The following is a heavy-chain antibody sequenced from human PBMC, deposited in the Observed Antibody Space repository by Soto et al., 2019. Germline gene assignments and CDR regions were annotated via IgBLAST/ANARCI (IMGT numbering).Heavy chain of an antibody. CDR2: TRNKANSYTT. D-gene: IGHD3-3*01. J-gene: IGHJ3*02. CDR3: ARDKGGITIWGEDDAFDI. CDR1: GFTFSDHY. Sequence: GGSLRLSCAASGFTFSDHYMDWVRQAPGKGLEWVGRTRNKANSYTTEYAASGKGRFTISRDDSKNSLYLQMNSLKTEDTAVYYCARDKGGITIWGEDDAFDIWGQGTMVTVSS. V-gene: IGHV3-72*01.